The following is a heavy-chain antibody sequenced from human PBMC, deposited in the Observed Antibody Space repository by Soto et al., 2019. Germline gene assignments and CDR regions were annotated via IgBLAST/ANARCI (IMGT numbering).Heavy chain of an antibody. CDR3: ARDADYGGNPYYFDY. J-gene: IGHJ4*02. CDR1: GFTFISYA. CDR2: ISGSGAAT. V-gene: IGHV3-23*01. Sequence: GGSLRLSCAASGFTFISYAMSWVRQAPGKGLEWVSAISGSGAATYYADSVKGRFTISRDKSKNTLYLQMNSLRAEDTAVYYCARDADYGGNPYYFDYWGQATLVTVSS. D-gene: IGHD4-17*01.